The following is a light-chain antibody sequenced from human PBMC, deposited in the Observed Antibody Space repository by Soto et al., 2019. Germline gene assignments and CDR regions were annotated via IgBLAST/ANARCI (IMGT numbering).Light chain of an antibody. J-gene: IGLJ1*01. CDR3: CSSGGSPTYV. Sequence: QSVLTQPASVSGSPGQSITISCTGTSSNVGSYKLVSWYQQHPGKAPKLMIFEVNKRPSGVSNRCSGSKSGNTASLTISGLKVEDEADYYCCSSGGSPTYVFETGTKVTVL. CDR2: EVN. V-gene: IGLV2-23*02. CDR1: SSNVGSYKL.